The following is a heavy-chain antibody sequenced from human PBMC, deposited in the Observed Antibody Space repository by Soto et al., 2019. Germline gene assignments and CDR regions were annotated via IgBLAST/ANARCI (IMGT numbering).Heavy chain of an antibody. J-gene: IGHJ4*02. CDR2: ISSSSSAI. Sequence: GGSLRLSCAASGFTFSSYSMNWVRQAPGKGLEWVSYISSSSSAIYYADSVKGRFTISRDNAKNSLYLQMNSLRAEDTAVYYCARPEVGVIVPQFYYWGQGALDTVSS. CDR3: ARPEVGVIVPQFYY. V-gene: IGHV3-48*01. D-gene: IGHD3-16*02. CDR1: GFTFSSYS.